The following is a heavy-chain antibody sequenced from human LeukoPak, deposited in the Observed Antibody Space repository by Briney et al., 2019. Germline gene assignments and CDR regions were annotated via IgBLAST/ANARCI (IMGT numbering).Heavy chain of an antibody. D-gene: IGHD3-3*01. Sequence: SETLSLTCTVSGYSISSGYYWAWIRQPPGKGLEWIGSIFHTGSTYHNPSLKSRVTISVDTSKNQFSLKLNSVTAADTAVYYCARDGPYYDFWSGYLTLFGYWGQGTLVTVSS. CDR1: GYSISSGYY. CDR3: ARDGPYYDFWSGYLTLFGY. CDR2: IFHTGST. J-gene: IGHJ4*02. V-gene: IGHV4-38-2*02.